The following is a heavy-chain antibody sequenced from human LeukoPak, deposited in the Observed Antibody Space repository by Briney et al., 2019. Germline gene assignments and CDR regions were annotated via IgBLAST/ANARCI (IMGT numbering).Heavy chain of an antibody. CDR1: GGSVNSGGFS. V-gene: IGHV4-30-2*01. CDR2: VYHTGNM. Sequence: SQTLSLTCAVAGGSVNSGGFSWTWIRRPPGKGLEWIGYVYHTGNMYFNPSLEGRVTISLDTSKNQFSLELTSVTAADTAVYFCARGVEGYDVSGFYYDYWGQGTLVTVSS. CDR3: ARGVEGYDVSGFYYDY. D-gene: IGHD3-22*01. J-gene: IGHJ4*02.